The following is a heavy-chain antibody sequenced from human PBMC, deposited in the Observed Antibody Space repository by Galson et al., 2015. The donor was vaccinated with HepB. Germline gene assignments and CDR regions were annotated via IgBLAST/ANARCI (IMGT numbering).Heavy chain of an antibody. CDR3: ARDRGSNWLGYTFNI. D-gene: IGHD6-13*01. Sequence: SETLSLTCTVSGGSISSYYWSWIRQPPGKGLEWIGYIYYSGSTNYNPSLKSRVTMSVDTSKNQFSLKLNSVTAADTAVYYCARDRGSNWLGYTFNIWGQGTMVTVSS. CDR2: IYYSGST. CDR1: GGSISSYY. J-gene: IGHJ3*02. V-gene: IGHV4-59*01.